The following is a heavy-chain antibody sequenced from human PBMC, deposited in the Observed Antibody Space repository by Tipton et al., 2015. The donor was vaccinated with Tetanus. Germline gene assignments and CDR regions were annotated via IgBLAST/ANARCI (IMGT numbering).Heavy chain of an antibody. V-gene: IGHV4-31*02. D-gene: IGHD2-21*02. Sequence: LRLSCNVSGGSANSGGYSWSWIRQHPGKGLEWIGYISYTGTTHYNPSLKSRVTISLDRSKNQFSLKLTSVTAADTAVYYCATVGLVTASVKYWGQGTLVTVSS. CDR3: ATVGLVTASVKY. CDR1: GGSANSGGYS. J-gene: IGHJ4*01. CDR2: ISYTGTT.